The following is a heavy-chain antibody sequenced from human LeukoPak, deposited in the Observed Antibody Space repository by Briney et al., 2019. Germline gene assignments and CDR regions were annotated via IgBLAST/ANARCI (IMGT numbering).Heavy chain of an antibody. V-gene: IGHV3-48*01. CDR3: ARTYDFGRGPPGDAFDN. Sequence: GGSLRLSCAASGFTFSSYTMHWVRQAPGKGLEWVSYIDGHSGIIYYADSVQGRFTISRDNAKDSVFLQMNGLRVDDTAVYYCARTYDFGRGPPGDAFDNWGQGTLVTVPS. J-gene: IGHJ3*02. D-gene: IGHD3-3*01. CDR1: GFTFSSYT. CDR2: IDGHSGII.